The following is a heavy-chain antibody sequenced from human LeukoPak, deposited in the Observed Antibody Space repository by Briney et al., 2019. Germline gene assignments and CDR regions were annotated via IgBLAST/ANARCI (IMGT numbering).Heavy chain of an antibody. J-gene: IGHJ6*03. CDR2: INHSGST. V-gene: IGHV4-34*01. Sequence: SETLSLTCAVYGGSFSGYYWSWIRQPPGKGLEWIGEINHSGSTNYNPSLKSRVTISVDTSENQFSLKLSSVTAADTAVYYCARETFQKGAHYMDVWGKGTTITISS. CDR3: ARETFQKGAHYMDV. D-gene: IGHD3-16*01. CDR1: GGSFSGYY.